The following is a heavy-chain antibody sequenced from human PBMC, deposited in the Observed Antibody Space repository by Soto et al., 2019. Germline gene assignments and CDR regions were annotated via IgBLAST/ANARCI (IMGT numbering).Heavy chain of an antibody. Sequence: SETLSLTCTVSGGSTSSYYWSWIRQPPGKGLEWIGYIYYSGSTNYNPSLKSRVTISVDTSKNQFSLKLSSVTAADTAVYYCARYFYYNSGYYYGLGYWGRGTPVNVSS. CDR2: IYYSGST. D-gene: IGHD3-22*01. CDR3: ARYFYYNSGYYYGLGY. V-gene: IGHV4-59*01. CDR1: GGSTSSYY. J-gene: IGHJ4*01.